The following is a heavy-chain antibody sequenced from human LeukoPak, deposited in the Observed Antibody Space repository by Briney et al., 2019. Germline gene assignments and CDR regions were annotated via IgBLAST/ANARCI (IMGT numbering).Heavy chain of an antibody. D-gene: IGHD3-10*01. CDR1: GFTFSSYG. Sequence: GRSLRLSCAASGFTFSSYGMHWVRQAPPKGLEWVAVIWYDGSNKYYADSVKGRFTISRDNSKHTLYLEMNSVRAEDTAVYYCAREVTMVRGVRWRLEGVMDVWGKGTAVTVP. J-gene: IGHJ6*04. CDR3: AREVTMVRGVRWRLEGVMDV. V-gene: IGHV3-33*01. CDR2: IWYDGSNK.